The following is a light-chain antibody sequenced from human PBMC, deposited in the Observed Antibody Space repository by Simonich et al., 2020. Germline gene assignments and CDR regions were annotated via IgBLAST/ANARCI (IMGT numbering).Light chain of an antibody. J-gene: IGKJ4*01. CDR3: QQYGSSTLT. CDR1: QSVSSN. V-gene: IGKV3D-20*01. Sequence: EIVMTQSPATLSVSPGERATLSCRASQSVSSNLAWYQQKPGLAPRLLIYDASSRATGIPDRVSGSGSGTDFTLTISRLEPEDFAVYYCQQYGSSTLTFGGGTKVEIK. CDR2: DAS.